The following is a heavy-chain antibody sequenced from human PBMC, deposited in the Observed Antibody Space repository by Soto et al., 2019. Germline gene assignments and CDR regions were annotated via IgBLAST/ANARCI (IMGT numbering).Heavy chain of an antibody. Sequence: SVKVSCKASGFTFTSSAVQWVRQARGQRLEWIGWIVVGSGNTNYAQKFQERVTITRDMSTSTAYMELSSLRSEDTAVYYCAASSNYCGGDCYSPFLNYGMDVWGQGTTVTAP. CDR3: AASSNYCGGDCYSPFLNYGMDV. CDR1: GFTFTSSA. V-gene: IGHV1-58*01. CDR2: IVVGSGNT. J-gene: IGHJ6*02. D-gene: IGHD2-21*02.